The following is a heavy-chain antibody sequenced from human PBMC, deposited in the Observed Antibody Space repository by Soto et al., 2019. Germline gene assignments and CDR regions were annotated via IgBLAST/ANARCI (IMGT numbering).Heavy chain of an antibody. Sequence: QVQLQESGPGLVKPSQTLSLTCTVSGGSISSGGYHWRWIRQHPGKGLEWIGYIYDSRSTYYNPSLKSRVTITVDTSKNQFSLKLSSVTAADTAVYYCARAHDYGDYGDYHMDVWGKGPTVTVSS. D-gene: IGHD4-17*01. CDR1: GGSISSGGYH. V-gene: IGHV4-31*03. CDR3: ARAHDYGDYGDYHMDV. J-gene: IGHJ6*03. CDR2: IYDSRST.